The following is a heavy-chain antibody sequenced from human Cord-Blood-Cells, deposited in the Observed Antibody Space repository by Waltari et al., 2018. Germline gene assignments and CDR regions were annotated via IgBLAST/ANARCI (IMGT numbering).Heavy chain of an antibody. CDR2: INHSGRT. V-gene: IGHV4-34*01. D-gene: IGHD3-9*01. J-gene: IGHJ4*02. Sequence: QVQLQQWGAGLLKPSETLSLTCAVYGGSFSGYYWSWIRQPPGKGLEWIGEINHSGRTNYNPSLKSRVTISVDTSKNQFSLKLSSVTAADTAVYYCASGGAYYDILTGYYYWGQGTLVTVSS. CDR3: ASGGAYYDILTGYYY. CDR1: GGSFSGYY.